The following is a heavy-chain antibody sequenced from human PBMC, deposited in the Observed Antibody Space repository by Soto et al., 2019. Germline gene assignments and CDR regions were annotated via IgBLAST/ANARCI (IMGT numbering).Heavy chain of an antibody. D-gene: IGHD6-19*01. CDR2: ISGSGGST. Sequence: GGSLRLSCAASGFTFSSYAMSWVRQAPGKGLEWVLVISGSGGSTYYADSVKGRFTISRDNSKNTLYLQMNSLRAEDTAVYYCAKILQWPYYFDYWGQGTLVTVSS. CDR1: GFTFSSYA. CDR3: AKILQWPYYFDY. J-gene: IGHJ4*02. V-gene: IGHV3-23*01.